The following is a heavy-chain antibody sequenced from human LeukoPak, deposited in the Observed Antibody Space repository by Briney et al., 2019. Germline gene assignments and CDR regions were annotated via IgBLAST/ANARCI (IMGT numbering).Heavy chain of an antibody. D-gene: IGHD1-14*01. J-gene: IGHJ4*02. CDR3: ARQEPYGPGDYFGY. CDR1: GFTFSSSA. CDR2: ISGSGSGRST. Sequence: GSLRLSCGASGFTFSSSAMSWVPEAPGKGLGWVSRISGSGSGRSTNYPDSVKARFTISRDNSKNTLYLQMNSLRAEDTAVYYCARQEPYGPGDYFGYWGQGTLVTVSS. V-gene: IGHV3-23*01.